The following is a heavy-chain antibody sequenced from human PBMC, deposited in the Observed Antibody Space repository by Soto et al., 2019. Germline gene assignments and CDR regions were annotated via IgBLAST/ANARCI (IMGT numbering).Heavy chain of an antibody. CDR2: ISSSSSYT. J-gene: IGHJ4*02. CDR3: ASARGDSGYDESDY. D-gene: IGHD5-12*01. CDR1: GFTFSDYY. Sequence: PGGSLRLSCAASGFTFSDYYMSWIRQAPGKGLEWVSYISSSSSYTNYADSVKGRFTISRDNAKNSLYLQMNSLRAEDTAVYYCASARGDSGYDESDYWGQGTLVTVS. V-gene: IGHV3-11*03.